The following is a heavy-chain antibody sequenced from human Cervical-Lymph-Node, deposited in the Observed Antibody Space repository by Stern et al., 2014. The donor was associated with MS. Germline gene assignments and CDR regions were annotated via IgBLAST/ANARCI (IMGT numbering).Heavy chain of an antibody. Sequence: QVQLVQSGGGVVQPGRSLRLSCAASGFTFSSYGMHWVRQAPGKGLEWVAVIWYDGSNKYYADSVKGRFTISRDNSKNTLYLQMNSLRAEDTAVYYCARETGYGDYEDYFDYWGQGTLVTVSS. D-gene: IGHD4-17*01. CDR2: IWYDGSNK. CDR3: ARETGYGDYEDYFDY. V-gene: IGHV3-33*01. CDR1: GFTFSSYG. J-gene: IGHJ4*02.